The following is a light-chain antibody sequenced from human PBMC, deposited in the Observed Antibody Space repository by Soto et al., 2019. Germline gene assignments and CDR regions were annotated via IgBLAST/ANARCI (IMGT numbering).Light chain of an antibody. CDR2: WAS. CDR3: QQYYFTRWT. V-gene: IGKV4-1*01. CDR1: HNILYSSNNKDY. J-gene: IGKJ1*01. Sequence: DIVMTQSPDSLAVSLDERTTINCKSSHNILYSSNNKDYLAWYQQKPGQPPKLLIYWASTRESGVPDRFSGSGSGTDFTLTISTLQAEDAAVYYCQQYYFTRWTFGQGTKVDIK.